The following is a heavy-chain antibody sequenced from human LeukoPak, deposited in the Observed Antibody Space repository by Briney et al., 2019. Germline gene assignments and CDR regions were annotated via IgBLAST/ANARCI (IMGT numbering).Heavy chain of an antibody. Sequence: PGGSLRLSCAASGFTFDDYGMSWVRQAPGKGLVWVSGINWNGGSTGYADSVKGRFTISRDNAKNSLYLQMSSLRAEDTALYYCARVTYYYDSSGSWDYWGQGTLVTVSS. J-gene: IGHJ4*02. V-gene: IGHV3-20*04. CDR1: GFTFDDYG. CDR2: INWNGGST. D-gene: IGHD3-22*01. CDR3: ARVTYYYDSSGSWDY.